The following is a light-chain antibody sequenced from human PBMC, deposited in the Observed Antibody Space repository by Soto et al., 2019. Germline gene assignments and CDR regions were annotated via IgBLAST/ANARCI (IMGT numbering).Light chain of an antibody. CDR1: QSISTY. Sequence: DIQMTQSPSTLSASVGDRVTITCRASQSISTYLNWYQQKPGKVPKLLIYAASSLQSGVPSRLSGSGSGTDFTLTIRSLQPEDFATYYCQQTHKTFTFGGGTKVDIK. V-gene: IGKV1-39*01. CDR2: AAS. J-gene: IGKJ4*01. CDR3: QQTHKTFT.